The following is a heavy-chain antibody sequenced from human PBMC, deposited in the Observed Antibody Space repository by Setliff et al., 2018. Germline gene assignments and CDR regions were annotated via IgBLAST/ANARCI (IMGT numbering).Heavy chain of an antibody. CDR3: AKDYYDILSAAGMDV. Sequence: GGSLRLSCAASGFTFSDYAMSWIRQAPGKGLEWISSIVGNGVYTNYADSVKGRFTISRDNSKKTLYLQMNSLRAEETAVYYCAKDYYDILSAAGMDVWGQGTTVTVSS. J-gene: IGHJ6*02. CDR1: GFTFSDYA. V-gene: IGHV3-11*06. CDR2: IVGNGVYT. D-gene: IGHD3-9*01.